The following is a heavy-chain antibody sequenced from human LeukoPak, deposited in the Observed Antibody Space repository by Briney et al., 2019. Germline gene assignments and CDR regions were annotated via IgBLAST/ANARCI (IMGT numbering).Heavy chain of an antibody. Sequence: SETLSLTCTVSGDSISSYYWGWIRQPPGKGLEWIGSIYYSGSTYYNPSLKSRVTISVDTSKNQFSLKLSSVTAADTAVYYCARGRDNSGWPYYFDFWGQGTLVTVSS. D-gene: IGHD6-19*01. CDR2: IYYSGST. CDR3: ARGRDNSGWPYYFDF. J-gene: IGHJ4*02. V-gene: IGHV4-39*07. CDR1: GDSISSYY.